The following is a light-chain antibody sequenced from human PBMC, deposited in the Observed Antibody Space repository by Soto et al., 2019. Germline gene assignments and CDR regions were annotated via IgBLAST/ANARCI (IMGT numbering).Light chain of an antibody. CDR3: QYWDDYSWT. CDR1: QSITDW. CDR2: KAS. V-gene: IGKV1-5*03. Sequence: DIQMTQSPSTLSASVGDRVTITCRASQSITDWLAWYQQKPGKAPKFLIYKASNLEGGVPSRFSGSGSGTEFTITISSVQPDDFATYYCQYWDDYSWTFGQGTKVAIK. J-gene: IGKJ1*01.